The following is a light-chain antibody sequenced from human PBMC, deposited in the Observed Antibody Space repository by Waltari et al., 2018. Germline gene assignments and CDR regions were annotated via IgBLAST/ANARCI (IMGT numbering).Light chain of an antibody. CDR2: GGT. J-gene: IGLJ3*02. Sequence: QSALTQPASVSGSPGPSITISCTGTNNAVGSYDLVSWYQQPPGKAPKLVIYGGTKRPSGVSHRFSGSKSGNTASLTISGLQAEDEADYYCSSYAGGGTGVFGGGTKLTVL. CDR3: SSYAGGGTGV. V-gene: IGLV2-23*01. CDR1: NNAVGSYDL.